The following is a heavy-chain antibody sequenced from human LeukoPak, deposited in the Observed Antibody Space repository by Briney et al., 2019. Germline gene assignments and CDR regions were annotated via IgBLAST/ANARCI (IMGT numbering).Heavy chain of an antibody. J-gene: IGHJ4*02. CDR1: GGSISSSSYY. V-gene: IGHV4-39*01. CDR3: ARLTVWGSYRYDY. CDR2: IYYSGST. Sequence: SETLSLTCIVSGGSISSSSYYWGWIRQPPGKGLEWIGSIYYSGSTYYNPSLKSRVTISVDTSKNQLYLKLSSVTAADTAVYYCARLTVWGSYRYDYWGQGTLVTVSS. D-gene: IGHD3-16*02.